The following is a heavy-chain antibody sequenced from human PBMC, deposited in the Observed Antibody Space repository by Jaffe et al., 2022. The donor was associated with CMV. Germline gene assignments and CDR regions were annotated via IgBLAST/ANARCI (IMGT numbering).Heavy chain of an antibody. Sequence: QVQLVQSGAEVKKPGASVKVSCKASGYTFTSYGISWVRQAPGQGLEWMGWISAYNGNTNYAQKLQGRVTMTTDTSTSTAYMELRSLRSDDTAVYYCARVYYGSGSYYNVYYYYYYGMDVWGQGTTVTVSS. J-gene: IGHJ6*02. CDR2: ISAYNGNT. CDR1: GYTFTSYG. V-gene: IGHV1-18*01. CDR3: ARVYYGSGSYYNVYYYYYYGMDV. D-gene: IGHD3-10*01.